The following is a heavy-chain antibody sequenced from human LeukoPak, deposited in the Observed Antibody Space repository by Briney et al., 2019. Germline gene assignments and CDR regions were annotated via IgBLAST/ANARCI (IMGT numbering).Heavy chain of an antibody. D-gene: IGHD3-3*01. CDR3: ASSPAHIWSGYYHDY. CDR1: GFTVSSNY. Sequence: PGGSLRLSCAASGFTVSSNYMSWVRQAPGKGLEWVSVIYSGGSTYYADSVKGRFTISRDNSKNTLYLQMNSLRAEDTAVYYCASSPAHIWSGYYHDYWGQGTLVTVSS. V-gene: IGHV3-66*01. CDR2: IYSGGST. J-gene: IGHJ4*02.